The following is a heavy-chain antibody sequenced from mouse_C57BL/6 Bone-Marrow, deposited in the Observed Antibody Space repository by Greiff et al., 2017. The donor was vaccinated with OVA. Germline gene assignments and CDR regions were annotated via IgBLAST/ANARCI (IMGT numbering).Heavy chain of an antibody. V-gene: IGHV1-15*01. CDR2: IDPETGGT. J-gene: IGHJ4*01. CDR3: TITPEQGAIDY. D-gene: IGHD1-1*01. CDR1: GYTFTDYE. Sequence: QVQLQQSGAELVRPGASVTLSCKASGYTFTDYEMHWVRQTPVHGLEWIAAIDPETGGTAYTQKFKGKAIMSADNSYSTAYLDIRSLKSEDSAVYYCTITPEQGAIDYWGQGTSVTVSS.